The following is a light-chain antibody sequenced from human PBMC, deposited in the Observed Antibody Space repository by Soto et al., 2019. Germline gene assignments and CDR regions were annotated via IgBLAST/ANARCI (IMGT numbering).Light chain of an antibody. CDR2: GAS. V-gene: IGKV3-20*01. Sequence: ENVLTQSPGPLSLSPGERAILSCRASQSVSSSYLAWYQQKPGQAPRLLIYGASSRATGIPDRFSGSGSGTDFTLTISRLEPEDFAVYYCQQYGSSPPMYTFGQGTRLEIK. CDR1: QSVSSSY. CDR3: QQYGSSPPMYT. J-gene: IGKJ5*01.